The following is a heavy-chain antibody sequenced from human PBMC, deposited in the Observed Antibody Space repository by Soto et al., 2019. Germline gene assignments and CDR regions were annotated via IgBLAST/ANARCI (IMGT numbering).Heavy chain of an antibody. CDR1: GDSVNSATYY. CDR2: IYYSGTT. CDR3: ARAKTTMIAPASF. D-gene: IGHD3-22*01. Sequence: QVQLQESGPGLVKPSETLSLTCTVSGDSVNSATYYWSWIRQPPGKGLEWIGYIYYSGTTKYNPSLKTRVXISVDTSKNQCSLNLSSVTAADTAIYYCARAKTTMIAPASFWGQGTLVSVSS. V-gene: IGHV4-61*01. J-gene: IGHJ4*02.